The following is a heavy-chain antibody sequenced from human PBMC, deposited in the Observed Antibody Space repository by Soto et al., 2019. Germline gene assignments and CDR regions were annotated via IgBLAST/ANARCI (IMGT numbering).Heavy chain of an antibody. J-gene: IGHJ4*02. CDR2: IIPILGTP. CDR1: GDTFSTYS. V-gene: IGHV1-69*06. D-gene: IGHD3-22*01. CDR3: ARERSRYDRSGYYRPDY. Sequence: QVQLVQSGAEVKKPGSSVKVSCKASGDTFSTYSISWVRQAPGQGLEWLGGIIPILGTPSYAQRFQGRVTITADKSTSTAYMELSSLRSEDTAVYYWARERSRYDRSGYYRPDYWGQGTLVTVSS.